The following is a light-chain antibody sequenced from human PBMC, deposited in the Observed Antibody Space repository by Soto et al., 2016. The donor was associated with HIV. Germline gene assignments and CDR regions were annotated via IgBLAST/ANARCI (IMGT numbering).Light chain of an antibody. J-gene: IGKJ3*01. CDR1: QAINSR. Sequence: DIQMTQSPSSVSASVGDRVTITCRASQAINSRLAWYQQNPGKAPEVLITATYTLQDGVPSRFSGSASGGTGTDFTLTIDSLQPEDFATYYCQQTDSFPLTFGLGP. CDR2: ATY. CDR3: QQTDSFPLT. V-gene: IGKV1-12*01.